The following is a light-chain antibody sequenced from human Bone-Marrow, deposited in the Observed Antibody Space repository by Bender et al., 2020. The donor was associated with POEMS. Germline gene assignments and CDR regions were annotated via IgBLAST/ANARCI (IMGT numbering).Light chain of an antibody. CDR2: EGT. CDR3: CSYAGSSTWV. J-gene: IGLJ2*01. Sequence: QSALTQPASVSGSPGQSLTISCSGTNGDVGSYNLVSWYQQHAGKARKLIIYEGTKRPSGLSNRFSGSKSGNMASLTISGLQAEDEADYYCCSYAGSSTWVFGGGTKLTVL. V-gene: IGLV2-23*01. CDR1: NGDVGSYNL.